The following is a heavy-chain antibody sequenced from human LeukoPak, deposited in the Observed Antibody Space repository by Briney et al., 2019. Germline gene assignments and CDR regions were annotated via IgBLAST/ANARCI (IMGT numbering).Heavy chain of an antibody. CDR3: ARTNPSFDY. CDR1: GGSISSSNYY. Sequence: PSETLSLTCSVSGGSISSSNYYWGWIRQRPGKGLEWIGSISYGRSTYYNPSLKSRVSIAVDTSKNQVSLKLRSVTAADTAVYYCARTNPSFDYRGQGTLVTVSS. CDR2: ISYGRST. V-gene: IGHV4-39*01. J-gene: IGHJ4*02.